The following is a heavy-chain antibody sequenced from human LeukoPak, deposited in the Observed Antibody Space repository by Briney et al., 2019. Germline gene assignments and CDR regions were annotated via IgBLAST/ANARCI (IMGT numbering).Heavy chain of an antibody. D-gene: IGHD3-22*01. Sequence: PGGSLRLSCAASGFTFSSYAMSWVRQAPGKGLEWVAAISGSGGSTYYADSVKGRFTISRDNSKNTLYLQMNSLRAEDTAVYYCAKAVYDSSGTDAFDIWGQGTMVTVSS. J-gene: IGHJ3*02. CDR3: AKAVYDSSGTDAFDI. CDR2: ISGSGGST. V-gene: IGHV3-23*01. CDR1: GFTFSSYA.